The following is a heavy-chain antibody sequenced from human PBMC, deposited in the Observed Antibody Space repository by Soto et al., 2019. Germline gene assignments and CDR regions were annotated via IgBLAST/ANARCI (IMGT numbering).Heavy chain of an antibody. CDR3: TTEGYCSSTSCRVDDAFDI. Sequence: GSLRLSCAASGFTFSNAWMSWVRQAPGKGLEWVGRIKSKTDGGTTDYAAPVKGRFTISRDDSKNTLYLQMNSLKTEDTAVYYCTTEGYCSSTSCRVDDAFDIWGQGTMVTVSS. D-gene: IGHD2-2*01. J-gene: IGHJ3*02. CDR2: IKSKTDGGTT. CDR1: GFTFSNAW. V-gene: IGHV3-15*01.